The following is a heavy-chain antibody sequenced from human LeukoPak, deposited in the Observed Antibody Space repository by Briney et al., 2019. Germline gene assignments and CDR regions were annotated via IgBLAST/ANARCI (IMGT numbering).Heavy chain of an antibody. CDR2: INHSGST. D-gene: IGHD6-19*01. Sequence: PSETLSLTCAVYGGSFSGYYWSWICQPPGKGLEWIGEINHSGSTNYNPSLKSRVTISVDTSKNQFSLKLSSVTAADTAVYYCARRAVAGPLGGERVFDYWGQGTLVTVSS. J-gene: IGHJ4*02. CDR3: ARRAVAGPLGGERVFDY. V-gene: IGHV4-34*01. CDR1: GGSFSGYY.